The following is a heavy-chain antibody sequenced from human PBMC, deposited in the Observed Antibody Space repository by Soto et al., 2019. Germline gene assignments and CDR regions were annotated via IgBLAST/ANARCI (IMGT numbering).Heavy chain of an antibody. V-gene: IGHV3-33*01. CDR3: ARVSDTAYGMDV. J-gene: IGHJ6*02. Sequence: ESGGGVVQPGRSLRLSCAASGFTFSSYGMHWVRQAPGKGLEWVAVIWYDGSNKYYADSVKGRFTISRDNSKNTLYLQMNSLRAEDTAVYYCARVSDTAYGMDVWGQGTTVTVSS. CDR2: IWYDGSNK. CDR1: GFTFSSYG. D-gene: IGHD5-18*01.